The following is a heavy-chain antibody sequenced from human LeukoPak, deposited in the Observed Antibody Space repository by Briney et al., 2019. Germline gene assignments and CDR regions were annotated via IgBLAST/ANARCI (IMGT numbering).Heavy chain of an antibody. CDR3: TRDYYRGWFFI. CDR2: LSGNGGTI. D-gene: IGHD6-19*01. V-gene: IGHV3-23*01. J-gene: IGHJ4*02. CDR1: GFTFSDYA. Sequence: GGSLRLSCAASGFTFSDYAMTWVRQAPGKGLEWVSTLSGNGGTIFYADSVKGRFTISRDNFKNTLYLQLNSLGAEDTAVYYCTRDYYRGWFFIWGQGTLVTASS.